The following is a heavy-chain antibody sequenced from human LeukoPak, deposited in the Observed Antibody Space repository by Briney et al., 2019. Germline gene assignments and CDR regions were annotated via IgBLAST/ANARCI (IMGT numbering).Heavy chain of an antibody. J-gene: IGHJ4*02. D-gene: IGHD2-15*01. Sequence: SETLSLTCAVYGGSFSGYYWSWIRQPPGKGLEWIGEVNHSGSTNYNPSLKSRVTISVDTSKNQFSLKLSSVTAADTAVYYCASGYWHYWGQGTLVTVSS. V-gene: IGHV4-34*01. CDR3: ASGYWHY. CDR1: GGSFSGYY. CDR2: VNHSGST.